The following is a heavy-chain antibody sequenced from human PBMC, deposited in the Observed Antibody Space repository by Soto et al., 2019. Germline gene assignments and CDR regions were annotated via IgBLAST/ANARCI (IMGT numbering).Heavy chain of an antibody. D-gene: IGHD6-13*01. CDR1: GYTFTSYA. Sequence: QVQLVQSGAEEKKPGASVKVSCKASGYTFTSYAMHWVRQAPGQRLEWMGWINAGNGNTKYSQKFQGRDTITRDTSAGTAYMELSSLRSEETAVYYCARFSRDSSWYGGGFDYWGQGTLVTVSS. CDR3: ARFSRDSSWYGGGFDY. V-gene: IGHV1-3*05. J-gene: IGHJ4*02. CDR2: INAGNGNT.